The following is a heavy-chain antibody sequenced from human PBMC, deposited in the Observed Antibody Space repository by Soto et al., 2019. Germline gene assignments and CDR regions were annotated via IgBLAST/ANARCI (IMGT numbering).Heavy chain of an antibody. V-gene: IGHV3-33*01. Sequence: QVQLVESGGGVVQPGRSLRLSCAASGFTFSSYGMHWVRQAPGKGLEWVAVIWYDGSNKYYADSVKGRFTISRDNSKNTLYLQMNSLRAEDTAVYYCARENYYYDTIRKGWFDPWGQGTLVTVSS. CDR3: ARENYYYDTIRKGWFDP. CDR2: IWYDGSNK. CDR1: GFTFSSYG. J-gene: IGHJ5*02. D-gene: IGHD3-22*01.